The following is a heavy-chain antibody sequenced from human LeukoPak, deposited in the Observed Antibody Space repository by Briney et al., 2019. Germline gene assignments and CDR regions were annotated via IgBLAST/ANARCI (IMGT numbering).Heavy chain of an antibody. CDR1: GFTFSSYS. J-gene: IGHJ6*02. Sequence: GSLRLSCAASGFTFSSYSMNWVRQAPGKGLEWVSSISSSSSYIYYADSVKGRFTISRGNAKNSLYLQMNSLRAEDTAVYYCARDRFALMDVWGQGTTVTVSS. CDR3: ARDRFALMDV. CDR2: ISSSSSYI. D-gene: IGHD3-3*01. V-gene: IGHV3-21*01.